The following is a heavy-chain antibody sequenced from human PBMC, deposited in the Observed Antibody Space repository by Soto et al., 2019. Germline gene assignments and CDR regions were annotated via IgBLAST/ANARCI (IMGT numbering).Heavy chain of an antibody. CDR1: GGSISSSSYY. CDR3: AGRLLWFGELSDY. CDR2: IYYSGSN. V-gene: IGHV4-39*07. J-gene: IGHJ4*02. D-gene: IGHD3-10*01. Sequence: SETLSLTCTVSGGSISSSSYYWGRIRQPPGKGLEWIGYIYYSGSNYYNPSLKSRVTISVDTSKNQFSLKLSSVTAADTAVYYCAGRLLWFGELSDYWGQGTLVTVSS.